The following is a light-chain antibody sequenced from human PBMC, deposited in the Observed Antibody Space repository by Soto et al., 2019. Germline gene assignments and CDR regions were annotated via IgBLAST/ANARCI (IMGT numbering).Light chain of an antibody. CDR1: QSVSSY. V-gene: IGKV3-11*01. CDR2: DAS. Sequence: EIVLTQSPATLSLSPGERATLSCRASQSVSSYLAWYQQKPGQAPRLLIYDASNRATGIPARFSGSGSGTDFSLTISSLEPEDFAVYYCQQRSNWTVRWTFGQGTKVDIK. CDR3: QQRSNWTVRWT. J-gene: IGKJ1*01.